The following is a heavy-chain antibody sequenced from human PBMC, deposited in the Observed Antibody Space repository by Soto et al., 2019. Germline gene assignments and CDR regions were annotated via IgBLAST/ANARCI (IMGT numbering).Heavy chain of an antibody. CDR1: GFTFTSSA. D-gene: IGHD5-12*01. J-gene: IGHJ2*01. CDR3: AAYSGYDYFHWYFDL. CDR2: IVVGSGNT. V-gene: IGHV1-58*02. Sequence: QMQLVQSGPEVKKPGTSVKVSCKASGFTFTSSAMQWVRQARGQRLEWIGWIVVGSGNTNYAQKFQERVTITRDMSTSTAYMELSSLRSEDTAVYYCAAYSGYDYFHWYFDLWGRGTLVTVSS.